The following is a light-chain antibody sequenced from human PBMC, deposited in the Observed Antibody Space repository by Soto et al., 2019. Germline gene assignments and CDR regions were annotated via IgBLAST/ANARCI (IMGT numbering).Light chain of an antibody. CDR3: LMTYSSRVCT. V-gene: IGKV1-39*01. J-gene: IGKJ2*02. CDR1: QNIFTY. Sequence: DILMTQCPSSLSASVGDRVSITCRASQNIFTYLHWYQSQPRKAPNLLIFSTSTVHTGVPSTVSGSGSWAEFTHTISSLQRDDFSKDTCLMTYSSRVCTIGLGTNLESK. CDR2: STS.